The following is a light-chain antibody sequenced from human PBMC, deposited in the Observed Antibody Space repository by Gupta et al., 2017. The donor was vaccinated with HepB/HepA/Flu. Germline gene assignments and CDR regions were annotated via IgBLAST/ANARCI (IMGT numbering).Light chain of an antibody. CDR2: WAS. J-gene: IGKJ4*01. V-gene: IGKV4-1*01. Sequence: DIVMTQSPYSLAVSLGERATINCKSSQSVLFSSNNKNYLAWYQQKPGQPPKLLIYWASTRESGVPDRFSGSGSGTDFTLTISNLQAEDVAFYYCQQYYSTPLTFGGGTRVEIK. CDR3: QQYYSTPLT. CDR1: QSVLFSSNNKNY.